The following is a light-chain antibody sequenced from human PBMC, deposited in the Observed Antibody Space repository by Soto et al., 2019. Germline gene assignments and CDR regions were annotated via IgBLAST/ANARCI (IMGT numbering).Light chain of an antibody. CDR1: SSDVGAYNY. CDR3: CSYAGSYPGV. V-gene: IGLV2-11*01. CDR2: DVS. Sequence: QSVLTQPRSGSGSPGQSVTISCTGTSSDVGAYNYVSWYQHHPGKAPKFMIYDVSKRPSGVPDRFSGSKSGNTASLTISGLQAEDEADYYCCSYAGSYPGVFGTGTKLTVL. J-gene: IGLJ1*01.